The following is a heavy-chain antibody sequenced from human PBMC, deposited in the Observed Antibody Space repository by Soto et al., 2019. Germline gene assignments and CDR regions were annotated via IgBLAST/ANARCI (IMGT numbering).Heavy chain of an antibody. D-gene: IGHD6-19*01. CDR1: GYTITSYY. Sequence: GASVKVSCKACGYTITSYYMHEVRQAPGQGLEWMGIINPSGGSTSYAQKFQGRVAMTRDTSTSTVYMELSSLRSEDTAVYYCARSTAVAETYYYYGMDVWGQGTTVTVSS. J-gene: IGHJ6*02. CDR3: ARSTAVAETYYYYGMDV. V-gene: IGHV1-46*01. CDR2: INPSGGST.